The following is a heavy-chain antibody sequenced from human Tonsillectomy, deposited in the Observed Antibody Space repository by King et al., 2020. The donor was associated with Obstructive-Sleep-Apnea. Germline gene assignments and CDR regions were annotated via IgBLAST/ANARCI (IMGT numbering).Heavy chain of an antibody. V-gene: IGHV3-49*03. Sequence: VQLVESGGGLVQPGRSLRLSCTASGFTFGDYAMSWFRQAPGKGLEWVGFIRSKDYGGTTEYAASVKCRFTISRDDSKSFAYLQMNSLKTEDTAVYYCTRDYYDSSGPVWYFDYWGQGTLVTVSS. D-gene: IGHD3-22*01. CDR1: GFTFGDYA. CDR3: TRDYYDSSGPVWYFDY. J-gene: IGHJ4*02. CDR2: IRSKDYGGTT.